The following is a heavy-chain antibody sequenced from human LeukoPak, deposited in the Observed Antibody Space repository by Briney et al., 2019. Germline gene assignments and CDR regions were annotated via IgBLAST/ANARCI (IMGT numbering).Heavy chain of an antibody. CDR1: GFTFSSYW. CDR2: INNDGSGT. Sequence: PGGSLRLSCAASGFTFSSYWMHWVRQTPGKGLVWVSRINNDGSGTSYVDSVKDRFTISRDNAKNSLYLQMNSLRAEDTAVYYCAREGVVVPAAVRPYYMDVWGKGTTVTVSS. CDR3: AREGVVVPAAVRPYYMDV. J-gene: IGHJ6*03. D-gene: IGHD2-2*01. V-gene: IGHV3-74*01.